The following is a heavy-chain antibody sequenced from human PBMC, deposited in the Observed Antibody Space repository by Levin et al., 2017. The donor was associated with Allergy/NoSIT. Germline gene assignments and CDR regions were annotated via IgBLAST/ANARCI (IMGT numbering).Heavy chain of an antibody. CDR2: INPDSGAT. J-gene: IGHJ4*02. CDR3: VGGYCSGGSCYSSHDC. Sequence: GESLKISCKASGYTFTGYYMHWVRQAPGQGLEWMGWINPDSGATNYAQKLQGRVTMTRDTSINTAYLELSSLRSDDTAVFYCVGGYCSGGSCYSSHDCWGQGTLVTVSS. CDR1: GYTFTGYY. V-gene: IGHV1-2*02. D-gene: IGHD2-15*01.